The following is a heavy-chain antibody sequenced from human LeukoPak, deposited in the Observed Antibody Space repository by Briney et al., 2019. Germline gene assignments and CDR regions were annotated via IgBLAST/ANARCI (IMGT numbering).Heavy chain of an antibody. J-gene: IGHJ4*02. CDR2: IIPIFGTA. CDR1: GCTFISYP. D-gene: IGHD6-13*01. V-gene: IGHV1-69*13. CDR3: ARSSIAAAGNDY. Sequence: ASVKVSFKATGCTFISYPISWVRQAPGQGLEWMGGIIPIFGTANYAQKFQGRVTITADESTSTAYMELSSLRSEDTAVYYCARSSIAAAGNDYWGQGTLVTVSS.